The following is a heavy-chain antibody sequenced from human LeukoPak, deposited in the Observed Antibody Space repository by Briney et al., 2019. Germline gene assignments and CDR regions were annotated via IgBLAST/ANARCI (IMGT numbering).Heavy chain of an antibody. J-gene: IGHJ6*03. CDR3: ARAQASTLGYCSGGSCYYYYYMDV. Sequence: ASVKVSCKASGYTFTSYGISWVRQAPGPGLEWMGWISAYNGNTNYAQKFQGRVTITADESTSTAYIELSSLRSEDTAVYYCARAQASTLGYCSGGSCYYYYYMDVWGKGTTVTVSS. V-gene: IGHV1-18*01. CDR2: ISAYNGNT. CDR1: GYTFTSYG. D-gene: IGHD2-15*01.